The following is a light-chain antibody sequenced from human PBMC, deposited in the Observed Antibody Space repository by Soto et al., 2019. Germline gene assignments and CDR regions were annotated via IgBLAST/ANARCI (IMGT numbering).Light chain of an antibody. V-gene: IGKV3-15*01. CDR1: QSVGNN. Sequence: EIVVTQSPATLSVSPGERATLSCRASQSVGNNFAWYQQKPGQAPRLLIFATSTRATGVPARFSGSGSGTEFTLTISSLQPEDFAVYCCQQYGDWPLTFGGGAKVEIE. CDR2: ATS. J-gene: IGKJ4*01. CDR3: QQYGDWPLT.